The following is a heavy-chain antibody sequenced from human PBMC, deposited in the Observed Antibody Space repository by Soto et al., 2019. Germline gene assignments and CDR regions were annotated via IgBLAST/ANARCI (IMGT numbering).Heavy chain of an antibody. V-gene: IGHV3-23*01. Sequence: EVQLLESGGGLVQPGGSLRLSCAASGFTFSSYAMRWVRQAPVKGLEWVSAISGSGDSTYYADSVKGRFTISRDNSKNTLYLQMNSLRAEDTAVDYCARRGSGSYYDYWGQGTLVTGSS. CDR2: ISGSGDST. J-gene: IGHJ4*02. D-gene: IGHD1-26*01. CDR3: ARRGSGSYYDY. CDR1: GFTFSSYA.